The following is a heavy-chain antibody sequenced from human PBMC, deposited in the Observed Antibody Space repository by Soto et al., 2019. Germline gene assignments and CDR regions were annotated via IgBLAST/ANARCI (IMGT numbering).Heavy chain of an antibody. CDR1: GGSISSGDYY. CDR3: ARLVQLLQGRWFDP. Sequence: SETLSLTCTVSGGSISSGDYYWSWIRQPPGKGLEWIGYIYYSGGTYYNPSLKSRVTISVDTSKNQFSLKLSSVTAADTAVYYCARLVQLLQGRWFDPLGQGTLVTVSS. J-gene: IGHJ5*02. CDR2: IYYSGGT. D-gene: IGHD2-15*01. V-gene: IGHV4-30-4*01.